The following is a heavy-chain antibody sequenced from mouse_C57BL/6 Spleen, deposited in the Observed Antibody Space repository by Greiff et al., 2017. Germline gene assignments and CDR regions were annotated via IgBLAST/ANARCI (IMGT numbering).Heavy chain of an antibody. CDR2: ISSGSSTI. V-gene: IGHV5-17*01. CDR3: ARSGAMDY. CDR1: GFTFSDYG. J-gene: IGHJ4*01. Sequence: VESGGGLVKPGGSLKLSCAASGFTFSDYGMHWVRQAPEKGLEWVAYISSGSSTIYYADIVKGRFTISRDNAKNTLFLQMTSLRSEDTAMYYCARSGAMDYWGQGTSVTVSS. D-gene: IGHD3-1*01.